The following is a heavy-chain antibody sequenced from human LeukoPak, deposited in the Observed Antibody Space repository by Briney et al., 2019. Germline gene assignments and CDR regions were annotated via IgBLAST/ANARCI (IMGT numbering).Heavy chain of an antibody. V-gene: IGHV4-34*01. CDR3: ARGLAVTDY. Sequence: SETLSLTCAVYGGSFSGYYWSWIRQPPGKGLEWIGEINHSGSTNYNPSLKSRVTISVDTSKSQFSLKLSSVTAADTAVYYCARGLAVTDYWGQGTLVTVSS. D-gene: IGHD2-21*02. J-gene: IGHJ4*02. CDR2: INHSGST. CDR1: GGSFSGYY.